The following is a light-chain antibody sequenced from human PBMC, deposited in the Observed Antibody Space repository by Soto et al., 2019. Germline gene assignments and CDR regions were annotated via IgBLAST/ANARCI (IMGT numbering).Light chain of an antibody. CDR1: QSISSSY. Sequence: EIVLTQSPGTLSLSPGKRATLSCRASQSISSSYLAWYQQRPGQAPRLLIYGASSRATGIPDRFSGSGSGTEFTLTISSLQPEDFATYYCQQYNSYPWTFGQGTKVDIK. V-gene: IGKV3-20*01. J-gene: IGKJ1*01. CDR2: GAS. CDR3: QQYNSYPWT.